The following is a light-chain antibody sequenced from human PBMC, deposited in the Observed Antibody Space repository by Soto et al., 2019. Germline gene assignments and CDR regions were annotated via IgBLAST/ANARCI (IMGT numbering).Light chain of an antibody. CDR1: QSIRSHY. V-gene: IGKV3-20*01. CDR2: GAH. J-gene: IGKJ1*01. CDR3: QQYGSSVT. Sequence: EIVLTQSPGTLSLSPGERATLSCRASQSIRSHYLAWYQQKPGQAPRLLISGAHNRAPGIPDRFSGSESGTDFTLRISRLEPDDFAVYYCQQYGSSVTFGQGTKVEIK.